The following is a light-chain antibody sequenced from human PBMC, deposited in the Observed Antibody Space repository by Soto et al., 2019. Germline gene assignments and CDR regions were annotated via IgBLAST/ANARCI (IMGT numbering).Light chain of an antibody. CDR3: QQHGRAAWR. V-gene: IGKV3-20*01. Sequence: SQSVTSHYLAWYSQKPGKAPRILIVGAYSRATGIPDKFSGSGSRTAFTITLRSLEPCDSALPYCQQHGRAAWRVGGGTKVDIK. J-gene: IGKJ4*01. CDR2: GAY. CDR1: QSVTSHY.